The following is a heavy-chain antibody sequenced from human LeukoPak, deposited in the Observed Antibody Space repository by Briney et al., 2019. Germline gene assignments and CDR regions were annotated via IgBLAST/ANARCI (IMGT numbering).Heavy chain of an antibody. CDR2: INPNSGGT. D-gene: IGHD1-26*01. Sequence: ASVKVSCKASGYTFTGYYMHWVREAPGQGLEWMGWINPNSGGTNYAQKFQGRVTMTRDTSISTAYMELSRLRSDDTAVYYCAIDTIVGATYWFDPWGQGTLVTVSS. CDR1: GYTFTGYY. J-gene: IGHJ5*02. V-gene: IGHV1-2*02. CDR3: AIDTIVGATYWFDP.